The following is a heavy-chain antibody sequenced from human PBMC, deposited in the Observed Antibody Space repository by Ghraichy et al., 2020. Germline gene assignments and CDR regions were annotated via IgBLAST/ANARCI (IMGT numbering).Heavy chain of an antibody. V-gene: IGHV3-30*18. J-gene: IGHJ4*02. D-gene: IGHD5-24*01. CDR3: TKWGDGYDN. CDR2: ISYDGSNK. CDR1: GFTFSSYG. Sequence: GGSLRLSCAASGFTFSSYGMHWVRQAPGKGLEWVAVISYDGSNKYYADSVKGRFTISRDVSKNTLFLQMNSLRVEDTAVYYCTKWGDGYDNWGQGTLVTVSS.